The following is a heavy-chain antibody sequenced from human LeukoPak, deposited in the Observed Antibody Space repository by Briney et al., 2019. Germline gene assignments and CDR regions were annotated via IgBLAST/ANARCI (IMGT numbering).Heavy chain of an antibody. V-gene: IGHV4-34*01. D-gene: IGHD5-12*01. CDR1: GGSFSGYY. CDR2: INHSGST. J-gene: IGHJ4*02. Sequence: SETPSLTCAVYGGSFSGYYWSWIRQPPGKGLEWIGEINHSGSTNYNPSLKSRVTISVDTSKNQFSLKLSSVTAADTAVYYCAGLIVATTYFDYWGQGTLVTVSS. CDR3: AGLIVATTYFDY.